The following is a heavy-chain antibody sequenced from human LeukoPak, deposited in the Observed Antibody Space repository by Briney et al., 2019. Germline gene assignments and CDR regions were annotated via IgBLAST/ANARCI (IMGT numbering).Heavy chain of an antibody. CDR1: GFTFSNYA. CDR3: AKWGDYDILTGYYDPDY. Sequence: GGSLRLSCAASGFTFSNYAMYWVRQAPGKGLEWVSAVSGRDDSTYYADSVKGRFTISRDTSKNTLYLQMNSLRAEDTAVYYCAKWGDYDILTGYYDPDYWGQGTLVTVSS. J-gene: IGHJ4*02. V-gene: IGHV3-23*01. CDR2: VSGRDDST. D-gene: IGHD3-9*01.